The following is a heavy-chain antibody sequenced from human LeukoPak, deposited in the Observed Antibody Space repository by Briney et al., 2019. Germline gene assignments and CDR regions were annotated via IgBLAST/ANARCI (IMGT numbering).Heavy chain of an antibody. CDR3: ARDAQFTVVVPAAKLNYMDV. V-gene: IGHV1-2*02. D-gene: IGHD2-2*01. J-gene: IGHJ6*03. Sequence: ASVKVSCKASGYLFTGYYIHWVRPAPGQGLAWVGWINPKNGGTNYAQKFEGRVIMTRDTSSTVYMEVRRLASDDTAIYFCARDAQFTVVVPAAKLNYMDVWGKGTTVTVSS. CDR2: INPKNGGT. CDR1: GYLFTGYY.